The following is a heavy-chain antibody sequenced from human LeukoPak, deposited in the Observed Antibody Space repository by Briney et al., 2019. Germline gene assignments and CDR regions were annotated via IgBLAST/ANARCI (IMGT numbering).Heavy chain of an antibody. CDR1: GYSFTRYG. Sequence: GESLKISCKGSGYSFTRYGISWVRQAPGQGLEWMGWISTYTGSTKCTQKVQGRVTMTADTSTSTAYMELRSLRSDDTAVYYCARDAPAAASTFDYWGQGTLVTVSS. D-gene: IGHD6-13*01. J-gene: IGHJ4*02. CDR2: ISTYTGST. CDR3: ARDAPAAASTFDY. V-gene: IGHV1-18*01.